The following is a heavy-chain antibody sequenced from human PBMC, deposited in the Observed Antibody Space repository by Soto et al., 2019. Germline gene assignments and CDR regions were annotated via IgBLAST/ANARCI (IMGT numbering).Heavy chain of an antibody. J-gene: IGHJ4*02. Sequence: QVQLVQSGAEVKKPGASVKVSCKASGYTFTSYAMHWVRQAPGQRLEWMGWINTGNGNTKYSQKFQGRVTITRDTSASTAYLELSRLRSEDTAVYYCARWSTPAVVLDYWGQGTLVTVAS. D-gene: IGHD5-18*01. CDR1: GYTFTSYA. V-gene: IGHV1-3*04. CDR3: ARWSTPAVVLDY. CDR2: INTGNGNT.